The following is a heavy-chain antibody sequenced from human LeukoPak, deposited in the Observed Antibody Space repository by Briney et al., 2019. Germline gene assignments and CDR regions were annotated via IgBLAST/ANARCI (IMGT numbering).Heavy chain of an antibody. CDR3: ARALNDASGSYTRPADY. Sequence: PPGGSLRLSCAASGFTFDDYAMHWVRQAPGKGLEWVSGISWNSGSIGYADSVKGRFTISRDNAKNSLYLQMNSLRAEDTAVYYCARALNDASGSYTRPADYWGQGTLVTVSS. D-gene: IGHD3-10*01. J-gene: IGHJ4*02. CDR1: GFTFDDYA. V-gene: IGHV3-9*01. CDR2: ISWNSGSI.